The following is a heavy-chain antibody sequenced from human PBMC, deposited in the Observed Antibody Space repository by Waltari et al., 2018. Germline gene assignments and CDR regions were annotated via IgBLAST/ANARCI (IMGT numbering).Heavy chain of an antibody. CDR2: IYYSGST. Sequence: QLQLQESGPGLVKPSETLSLTCTVSGGSISSSSYYWGWIRQPPGKGLEWIGSIYYSGSTYYNPSLNVRVTISVDTSKNQFSLKLSSVTAADTAVYYCAARPSRDFWSGYFDYWGQGTLVTVSS. CDR3: AARPSRDFWSGYFDY. V-gene: IGHV4-39*01. CDR1: GGSISSSSYY. J-gene: IGHJ4*02. D-gene: IGHD3-3*01.